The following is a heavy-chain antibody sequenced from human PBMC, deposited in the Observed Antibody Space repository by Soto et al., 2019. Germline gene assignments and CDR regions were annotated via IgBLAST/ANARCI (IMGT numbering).Heavy chain of an antibody. CDR3: ATRVRGGGKQQLMTYGMDV. CDR1: GFTFSSYG. V-gene: IGHV3-30*03. Sequence: QVQLVESGGGVVQPGRSLRLSCAASGFTFSSYGMHWVRQAPGKGLEWVAVISYDGSNKYYADSVEGRFTISRDNSKNTLYLKMNSRRAEDTAVYYCATRVRGGGKQQLMTYGMDVWGQGTTVTVSS. D-gene: IGHD6-13*01. CDR2: ISYDGSNK. J-gene: IGHJ6*02.